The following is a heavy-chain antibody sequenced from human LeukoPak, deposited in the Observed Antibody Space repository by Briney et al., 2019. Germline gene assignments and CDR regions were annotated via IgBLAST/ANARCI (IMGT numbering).Heavy chain of an antibody. J-gene: IGHJ6*03. CDR3: ARGIRFPNMDV. D-gene: IGHD3-3*01. Sequence: PSETLSLTCAVCGGSFSGYYWSWIRQPPGKGLEWIGEINHSGSTNYNPSLKSRVTISVDTSKNQFSLKLSSVTAADTAVYYCARGIRFPNMDVWGKGTTVTVSS. CDR1: GGSFSGYY. CDR2: INHSGST. V-gene: IGHV4-34*01.